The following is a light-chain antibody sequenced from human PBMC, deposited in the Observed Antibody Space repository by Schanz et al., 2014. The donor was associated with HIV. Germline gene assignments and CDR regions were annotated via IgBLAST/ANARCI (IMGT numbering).Light chain of an antibody. CDR3: AAWDDRLNGVV. Sequence: QSVLTQPPSASGTPGQRVTISCSGSSSDIGSNTVNWYQQLPGTAPKLLIYGNDKRPAGVPDRFSGSKSGTSASLAISGLQSEDEGDYFCAAWDDRLNGVVFGGGTKLTVL. CDR1: SSDIGSNT. V-gene: IGLV1-44*01. CDR2: GND. J-gene: IGLJ2*01.